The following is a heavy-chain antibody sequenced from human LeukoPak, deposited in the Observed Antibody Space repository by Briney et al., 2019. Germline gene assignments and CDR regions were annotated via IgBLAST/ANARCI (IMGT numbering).Heavy chain of an antibody. CDR3: AREIVGATGGVFDY. D-gene: IGHD1-26*01. CDR1: GFTFSSYW. Sequence: GGSLRLSCAASGFTFSSYWMTWVRQAPGKGLEWVANIKQDGSEKNYVDSVQGRFTISRDNAKNSLYLQMNSLRAEDTAVYYCAREIVGATGGVFDYWGQGTLVTVSS. J-gene: IGHJ4*02. V-gene: IGHV3-7*04. CDR2: IKQDGSEK.